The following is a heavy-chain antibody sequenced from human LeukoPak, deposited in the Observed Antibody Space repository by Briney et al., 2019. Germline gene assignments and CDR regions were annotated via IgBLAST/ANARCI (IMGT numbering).Heavy chain of an antibody. V-gene: IGHV3-23*01. J-gene: IGHJ4*02. CDR3: ARIYRASAGLPFDY. Sequence: GGSLRLSCAASGFTFSSYGMSWVRQAPGKGREWVSVISSSGTYTHYADSVKGRFTISRDTSKNTLYLQMNSLRAEDTAVYYCARIYRASAGLPFDYWGQGTLVTVSS. CDR1: GFTFSSYG. CDR2: ISSSGTYT. D-gene: IGHD6-13*01.